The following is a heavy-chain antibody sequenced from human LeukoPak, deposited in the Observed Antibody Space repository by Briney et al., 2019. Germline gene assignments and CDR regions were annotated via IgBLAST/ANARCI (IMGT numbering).Heavy chain of an antibody. D-gene: IGHD3-22*01. CDR1: GYTLTELS. CDR3: ATERGSSGYPDY. V-gene: IGHV1-24*01. Sequence: ASVKVSCKVSGYTLTELSMHWVRQAPGKGPEWMGGFDPEDGETIYAQKFQGRVTMTEDTSTDTAYMELSSLRSEDTAVYYCATERGSSGYPDYWGQGTLVTVSS. CDR2: FDPEDGET. J-gene: IGHJ4*02.